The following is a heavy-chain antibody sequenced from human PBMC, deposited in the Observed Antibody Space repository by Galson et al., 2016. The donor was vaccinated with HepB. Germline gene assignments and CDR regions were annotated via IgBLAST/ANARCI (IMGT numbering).Heavy chain of an antibody. CDR2: IYSGGDT. Sequence: SLRLSCAASGFTVSNNYMRWYRQTPGNGPEWVSLIYSGGDTSSADSVKGRFTISRDSSKNTLYLQMNSLRDEDTAVYYCARDVGPWGQGTLVTVSS. CDR1: GFTVSNNY. J-gene: IGHJ5*02. CDR3: ARDVGP. V-gene: IGHV3-66*01.